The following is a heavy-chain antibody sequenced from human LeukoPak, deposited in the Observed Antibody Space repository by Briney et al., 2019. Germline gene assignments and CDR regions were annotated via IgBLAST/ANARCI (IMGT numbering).Heavy chain of an antibody. Sequence: PSETLSLTCAVSGYSISSGYYRGWIRQPPGKGLEWVGSIYHSGSTYYNPSLKSRVTISVDTSKNQFSLELSSVTAADTAVYYCARHSRDGYNFWGQGTLVTVSS. V-gene: IGHV4-38-2*01. CDR3: ARHSRDGYNF. CDR2: IYHSGST. D-gene: IGHD5-24*01. CDR1: GYSISSGYY. J-gene: IGHJ4*02.